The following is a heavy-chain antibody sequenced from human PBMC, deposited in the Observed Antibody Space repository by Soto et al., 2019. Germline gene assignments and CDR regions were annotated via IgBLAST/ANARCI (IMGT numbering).Heavy chain of an antibody. J-gene: IGHJ4*02. CDR2: IWYDGSNK. CDR1: GFTFSSYV. CDR3: ARDRDSYLDY. Sequence: GGSLRLSCAASGFTFSSYVMHWVRQAPGKGLEWVAVIWYDGSNKYYADSVKGRSTISRDNSKNTLYLQMNSLRAEDTAVYYCARDRDSYLDYWGQGTLVTVSS. V-gene: IGHV3-33*01.